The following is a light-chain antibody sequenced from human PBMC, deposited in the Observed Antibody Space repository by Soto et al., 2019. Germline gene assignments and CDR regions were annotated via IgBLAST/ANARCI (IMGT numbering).Light chain of an antibody. V-gene: IGLV1-40*01. CDR1: SSNIGAPYD. CDR3: QSYDSSLSAWV. J-gene: IGLJ3*02. Sequence: QSVLTQPPSVSGAPGQRVTISCSGSSSNIGAPYDVHWYQHLPGTAPKLLLSGNDNRPSGVPDRFSGSSSGTSASLAITGLQAEDEADYYCQSYDSSLSAWVFGGGTKLTVL. CDR2: GND.